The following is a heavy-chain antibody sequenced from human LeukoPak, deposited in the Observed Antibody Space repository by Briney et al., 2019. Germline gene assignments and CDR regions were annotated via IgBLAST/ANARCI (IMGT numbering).Heavy chain of an antibody. CDR2: ISHSGGDK. J-gene: IGHJ6*02. CDR1: GFTFSNYG. D-gene: IGHD3-10*01. V-gene: IGHV3-30*18. CDR3: AKDHFGSGTTTDV. Sequence: PGRSLRLSCAASGFTFSNYGMHWVRQAPGKGLEWVAVISHSGGDKYYADSLKGRFTISRDNSKNALFLQMNSLRDEDTGVYYCAKDHFGSGTTTDVWGQGTTVTVSS.